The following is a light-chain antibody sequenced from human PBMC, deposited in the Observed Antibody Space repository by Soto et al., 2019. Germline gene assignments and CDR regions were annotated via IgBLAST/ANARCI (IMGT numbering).Light chain of an antibody. J-gene: IGKJ1*01. CDR1: QSVRSSD. CDR3: QQYGSSSWT. V-gene: IGKV3-20*01. Sequence: EIVLTQSPGTLSLSPGERATLSCRASQSVRSSDLAWYQQKPGQAPRLLIYGASSRATGIPDRFSGSGSGTDFTLTISRLEPEDFAVYYCQQYGSSSWTFGQGTKVEIK. CDR2: GAS.